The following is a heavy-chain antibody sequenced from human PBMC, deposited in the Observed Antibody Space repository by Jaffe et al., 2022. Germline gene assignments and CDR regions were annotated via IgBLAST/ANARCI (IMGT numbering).Heavy chain of an antibody. D-gene: IGHD2-2*01. V-gene: IGHV3-21*01. Sequence: EVQLVESGGGLVKPGGSLRLSCAASGFTFSSYSMNWVRQAPGKGLEWVSSISSSSSYIYYADSVKGRFTISRDNAKNSLYLQMNSLRAEDTAVYYCARAGEYQLLHNWFDPWGQGTLVTVSS. CDR2: ISSSSSYI. CDR3: ARAGEYQLLHNWFDP. J-gene: IGHJ5*02. CDR1: GFTFSSYS.